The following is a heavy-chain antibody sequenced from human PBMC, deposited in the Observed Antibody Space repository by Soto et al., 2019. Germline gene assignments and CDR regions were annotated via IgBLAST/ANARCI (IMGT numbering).Heavy chain of an antibody. CDR2: ISTSGNTI. D-gene: IGHD4-17*01. Sequence: QAQLVESGGALVKPGGSLRLSCAASAFTFSDYTFSDYYMSWIRQAPGKGLEWVSYISTSGNTIYYADSVRGRFTISRDNAKNSLYLQMNSLRVEDTAVYYCATTAKDAFDIWGQGTMVTVSS. CDR1: AFTFSDYTFSDYY. CDR3: ATTAKDAFDI. V-gene: IGHV3-11*01. J-gene: IGHJ3*02.